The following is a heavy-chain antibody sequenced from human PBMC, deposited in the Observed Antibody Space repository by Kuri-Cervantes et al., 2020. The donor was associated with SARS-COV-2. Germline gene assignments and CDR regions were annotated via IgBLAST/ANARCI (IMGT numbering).Heavy chain of an antibody. V-gene: IGHV3-73*01. D-gene: IGHD3-3*01. CDR2: VRGKANNYAT. CDR1: GFLFSASA. CDR3: TRLDFWSRYYMDV. J-gene: IGHJ6*03. Sequence: GGSLRLSCEVSGFLFSASAIHWVRQASGKGLEWVGRVRGKANNYATAYAASVKGRFTISRDDLKNMAYLQMNSLKTEDTAVYYCTRLDFWSRYYMDVWGKGTTVTVSS.